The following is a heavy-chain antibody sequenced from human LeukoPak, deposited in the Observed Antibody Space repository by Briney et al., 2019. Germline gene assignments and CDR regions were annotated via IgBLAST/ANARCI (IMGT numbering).Heavy chain of an antibody. CDR1: GFTFSSYA. J-gene: IGHJ4*02. CDR3: ANGGSIAVATPLDY. D-gene: IGHD6-19*01. V-gene: IGHV3-23*01. CDR2: ITGSGGST. Sequence: GGSLRLSCAASGFTFSSYAMSWVRQAPGKGLEWVSGITGSGGSTYYADSVKGRFTNSRDNSKNTLYLQMNSLRAEDTAVYYCANGGSIAVATPLDYWGQGTLVTVSS.